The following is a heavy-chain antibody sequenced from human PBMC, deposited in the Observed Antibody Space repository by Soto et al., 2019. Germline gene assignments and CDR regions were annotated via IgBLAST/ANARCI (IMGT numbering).Heavy chain of an antibody. CDR3: AKDEAPTPYLLLWFLYYMDV. Sequence: GGALRLSCAGSGFTLSSYGMHWVRQAPGKGMGGVAVISYDGSNEYYADSVKGRFTISRDNSKNTLYLQMNSLRAEDTAVYYCAKDEAPTPYLLLWFLYYMDVWGKGTTVTVSS. J-gene: IGHJ6*03. CDR1: GFTLSSYG. CDR2: ISYDGSNE. D-gene: IGHD3-10*01. V-gene: IGHV3-30*18.